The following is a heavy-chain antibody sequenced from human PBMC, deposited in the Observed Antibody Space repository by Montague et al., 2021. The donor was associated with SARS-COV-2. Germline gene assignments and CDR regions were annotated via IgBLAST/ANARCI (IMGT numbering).Heavy chain of an antibody. CDR2: ISHSGTA. D-gene: IGHD1-1*01. V-gene: IGHV4-34*01. Sequence: SETLSLTCAVYGGSFSVYYWSWLRQSPRSGLEWIAEISHSGTAHYNPSLESRVSISIDTSRNQFTLKLSSVTAADTAMYYCAREREVERAARTLVAFDMWGQGTMVTVSS. CDR1: GGSFSVYY. CDR3: AREREVERAARTLVAFDM. J-gene: IGHJ3*02.